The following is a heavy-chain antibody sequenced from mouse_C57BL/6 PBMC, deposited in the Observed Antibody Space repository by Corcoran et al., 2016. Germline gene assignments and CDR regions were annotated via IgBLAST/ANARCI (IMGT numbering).Heavy chain of an antibody. CDR2: INPNNGGT. Sequence: EVQLQQSGPELVKPGASVKISCKASGYTFTDYYMNWVKQSHGKSLEWIGDINPNNGGTSYNQKFKGKATLTVDKSSSTAYMELRSLTSEDSAGYYCARSGGNHYAMDYWGQGTSVTVSS. J-gene: IGHJ4*01. CDR1: GYTFTDYY. CDR3: ARSGGNHYAMDY. D-gene: IGHD2-1*01. V-gene: IGHV1-26*01.